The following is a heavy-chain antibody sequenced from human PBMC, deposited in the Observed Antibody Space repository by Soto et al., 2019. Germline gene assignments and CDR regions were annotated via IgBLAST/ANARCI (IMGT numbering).Heavy chain of an antibody. CDR2: INPNSGGT. CDR1: GYTFTGYY. V-gene: IGHV1-2*04. J-gene: IGHJ3*02. CDR3: ARGNMYYYDSSGYYHDAFDI. D-gene: IGHD3-22*01. Sequence: ASVKVSCKASGYTFTGYYMHWVRQAPGQGLEWMGWINPNSGGTNYAKKFQGWVTMTRDTSISTAYMELSRLRSDDTAVYYCARGNMYYYDSSGYYHDAFDIWGQGTMVTVSS.